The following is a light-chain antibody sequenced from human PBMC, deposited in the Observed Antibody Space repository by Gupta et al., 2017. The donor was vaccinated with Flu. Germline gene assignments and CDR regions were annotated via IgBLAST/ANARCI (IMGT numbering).Light chain of an antibody. Sequence: EIVLTQFPATLSLSPGERATPSCRASQSVSSYLAWYQQKPGQAPRLLIYDASNRDTGSPARCSGSGCGTVCSLTISSLEPEDFAVDYCQQRSYWPPLTCGGGIKVEIK. CDR2: DAS. V-gene: IGKV3-11*01. CDR3: QQRSYWPPLT. CDR1: QSVSSY. J-gene: IGKJ4*01.